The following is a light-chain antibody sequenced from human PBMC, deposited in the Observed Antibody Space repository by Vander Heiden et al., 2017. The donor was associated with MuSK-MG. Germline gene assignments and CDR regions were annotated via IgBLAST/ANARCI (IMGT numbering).Light chain of an antibody. J-gene: IGLJ1*01. Sequence: QSALTQPASMSGSPGQSITISCTGSSSDVGAHNFISWYQQHPGKAPKLLIFDVINRPSGVSHRFSGSKSGNTATLTISGLQVEDEADYYCSSFTSGSSTYVFGTGTKITVL. CDR1: SSDVGAHNF. V-gene: IGLV2-14*03. CDR2: DVI. CDR3: SSFTSGSSTYV.